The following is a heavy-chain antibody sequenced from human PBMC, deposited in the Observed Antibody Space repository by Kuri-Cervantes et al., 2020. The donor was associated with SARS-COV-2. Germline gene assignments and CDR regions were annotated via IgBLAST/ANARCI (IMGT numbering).Heavy chain of an antibody. Sequence: SETLSLTCTVSGGSISSHYWSWIRQPPGKGLEWIGYIYYSGSTNYNPSLKSRVTMSVATSKNQFSLKLNSVTAADTAVYYCARVGEWTTVTSYYFDYWGQGTLVTVSS. CDR2: IYYSGST. D-gene: IGHD4-17*01. CDR3: ARVGEWTTVTSYYFDY. V-gene: IGHV4-59*11. CDR1: GGSISSHY. J-gene: IGHJ4*02.